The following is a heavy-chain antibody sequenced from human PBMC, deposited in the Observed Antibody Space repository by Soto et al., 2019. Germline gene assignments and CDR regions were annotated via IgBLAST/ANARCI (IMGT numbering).Heavy chain of an antibody. CDR3: TTVGRELPWGADAFDI. CDR1: RFTFSNAW. CDR2: IKSKTDGETT. Sequence: EVQLVESGGGLVKPGGSLRLSCAASRFTFSNAWMSWVHQAPGKGLEWVGRIKSKTDGETTDYAAPVKGRFTISRDDSKNTLYLQMNSLKTEDTAVYYCTTVGRELPWGADAFDIWGQGTMVTVSS. J-gene: IGHJ3*02. V-gene: IGHV3-15*01. D-gene: IGHD1-26*01.